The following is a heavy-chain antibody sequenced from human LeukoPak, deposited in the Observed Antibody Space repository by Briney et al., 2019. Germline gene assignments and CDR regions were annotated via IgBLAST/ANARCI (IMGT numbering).Heavy chain of an antibody. CDR1: GFIFRSSW. CDR3: ARDSGRFRLDY. V-gene: IGHV3-7*01. Sequence: GGSLRLSCAASGFIFRSSWMIWVRQAPGKGLEWVASINEDGSEKYYVDSVKGRFTVSGDNARNSLYVQMNSLRVEDTAFYYCARDSGRFRLDYWGQGTRVTVSS. J-gene: IGHJ4*02. D-gene: IGHD6-19*01. CDR2: INEDGSEK.